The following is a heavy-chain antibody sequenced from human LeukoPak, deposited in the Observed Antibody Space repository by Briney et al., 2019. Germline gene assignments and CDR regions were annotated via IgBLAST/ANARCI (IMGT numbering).Heavy chain of an antibody. J-gene: IGHJ4*02. V-gene: IGHV1-18*01. CDR1: GYTFTSYG. Sequence: GASVKVSCKASGYTFTSYGISWVRQAPGQGLEWMGWISAYNGNTNYAQKLQGRVTMTTDTSTSTAYMELRSLRSDDTAVYYCTLGYRSSTSCSDDGFWGQGTLVTVSS. D-gene: IGHD2-2*01. CDR3: TLGYRSSTSCSDDGF. CDR2: ISAYNGNT.